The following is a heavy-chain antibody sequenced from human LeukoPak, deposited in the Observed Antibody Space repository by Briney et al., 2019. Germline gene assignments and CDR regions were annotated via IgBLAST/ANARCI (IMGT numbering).Heavy chain of an antibody. Sequence: SETLSLTCGVSGYSISSGYYWGWVRQPPGKGLEWIGNIYHSGSTSYNPSLKSRVTISLDTSNKHFSLKLNSVIAADTAVYYCMRDLSNWGQGTLVTVSS. CDR2: IYHSGST. D-gene: IGHD3-3*02. J-gene: IGHJ4*02. CDR1: GYSISSGYY. CDR3: MRDLSN. V-gene: IGHV4-38-2*02.